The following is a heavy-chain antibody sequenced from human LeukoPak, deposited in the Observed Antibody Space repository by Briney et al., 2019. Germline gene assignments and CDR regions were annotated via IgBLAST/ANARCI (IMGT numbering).Heavy chain of an antibody. D-gene: IGHD2-15*01. CDR2: ISGSGGST. CDR3: AKDQGGDCSGGSCYYFDY. J-gene: IGHJ4*02. V-gene: IGHV3-23*01. Sequence: GGSLRLPCAASGFTFSSYAMSWVRQAPGKGLEWVSAISGSGGSTYYADSVKGRFTISRDNSKNTLYLQMNSLRAEDTAVYYCAKDQGGDCSGGSCYYFDYWGQGTLVTVSS. CDR1: GFTFSSYA.